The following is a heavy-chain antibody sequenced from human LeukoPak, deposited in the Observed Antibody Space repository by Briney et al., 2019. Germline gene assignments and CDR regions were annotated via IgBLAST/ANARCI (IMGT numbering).Heavy chain of an antibody. V-gene: IGHV1-69*04. CDR2: IIPIFGIA. CDR1: GGTFSSYA. Sequence: SVKVSYKASGGTFSSYAISWVRQAPGQGLEWMGRIIPIFGIANYAQKFQGRVTITADKSTSTAYMELSSLRSEDTAVYYCARAGILTEDGENYYYYGLDVWGQGTTVTVSS. CDR3: ARAGILTEDGENYYYYGLDV. J-gene: IGHJ6*02. D-gene: IGHD7-27*01.